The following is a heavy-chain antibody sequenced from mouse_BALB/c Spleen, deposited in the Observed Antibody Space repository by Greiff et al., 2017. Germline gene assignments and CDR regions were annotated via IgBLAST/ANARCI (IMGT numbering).Heavy chain of an antibody. Sequence: LQQPGSELVRPGASVKLSCKASGYTFTSYWMHWVKQRPGQGLEWIGNIYPGSGSTNYDEKFKSKATLTVDTSSSTAYMQLSSLTSEDSAVYYCTLGGGSGYVLDYWGQGTTLTVSS. CDR2: IYPGSGST. J-gene: IGHJ2*01. D-gene: IGHD3-1*01. CDR3: TLGGGSGYVLDY. CDR1: GYTFTSYW. V-gene: IGHV1S22*01.